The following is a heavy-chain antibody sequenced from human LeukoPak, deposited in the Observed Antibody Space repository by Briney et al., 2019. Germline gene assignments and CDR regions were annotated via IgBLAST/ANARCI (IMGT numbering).Heavy chain of an antibody. J-gene: IGHJ5*02. CDR1: GYTLTXLS. D-gene: IGHD2-2*01. CDR2: FDPEDGET. CDR3: ATFSSTSWGWFDP. V-gene: IGHV1-24*01. Sequence: VXVSCKVSGYTLTXLSMHWVRQAPGKGLEWMGGFDPEDGETIYAQKFQGRVTMTEDTSTDTAYMELSSLRSEDTAVYYCATFSSTSWGWFDPWGQGTLVTVSS.